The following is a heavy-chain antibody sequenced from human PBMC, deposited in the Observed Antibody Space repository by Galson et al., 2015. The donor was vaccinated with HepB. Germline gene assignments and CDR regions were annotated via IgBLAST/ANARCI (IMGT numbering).Heavy chain of an antibody. Sequence: SLRLSCAASGFTFSSYGMHWVRQAPGKGLEWVAVISYDGSNKYYADSVKGRFTISRGNSKNTLYLQMNSLRAEDTAVYYCAKEGYSGSYYRFWDLDYWGQGTLVTVSS. V-gene: IGHV3-30*18. J-gene: IGHJ4*02. CDR1: GFTFSSYG. CDR3: AKEGYSGSYYRFWDLDY. D-gene: IGHD1-26*01. CDR2: ISYDGSNK.